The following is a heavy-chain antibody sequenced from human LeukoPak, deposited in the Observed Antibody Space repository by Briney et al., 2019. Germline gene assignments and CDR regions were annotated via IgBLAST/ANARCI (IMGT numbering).Heavy chain of an antibody. CDR2: IYHTGST. CDR1: GYSISSDYY. D-gene: IGHD1-26*01. J-gene: IGHJ4*02. Sequence: SETLSLTCAVSGYSISSDYYWAWIRQPPGEGLEWIGSIYHTGSTYYNPSLKSRVIISVDTSKNQFSLKLNSVTPADTAVYYCARRARYGGFGYWGQGTLVTVSS. V-gene: IGHV4-38-2*01. CDR3: ARRARYGGFGY.